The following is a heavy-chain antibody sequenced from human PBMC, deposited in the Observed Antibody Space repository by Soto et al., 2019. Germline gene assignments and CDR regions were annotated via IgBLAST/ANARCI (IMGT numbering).Heavy chain of an antibody. CDR3: VFLGSGYDDPIFDY. CDR2: MNPNSGNT. Sequence: GASVKVSCKASGYTFTSYDINWVRQATGQGLEWMGWMNPNSGNTGYAQKFQGRVTMTRNTSISTAYLELSSLRSEDTAVYYCVFLGSGYDDPIFDYWGQGTLVTVSS. D-gene: IGHD5-12*01. J-gene: IGHJ4*02. V-gene: IGHV1-8*01. CDR1: GYTFTSYD.